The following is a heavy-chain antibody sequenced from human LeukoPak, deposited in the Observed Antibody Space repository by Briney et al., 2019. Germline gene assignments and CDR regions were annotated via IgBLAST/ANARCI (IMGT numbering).Heavy chain of an antibody. Sequence: GGSLRLSCAASGFTFSSYGMHWVRQAPGKGLEWVAVIANDGSNKYYVDSVKGRFTISRDNSKNTLYLQMSSLRVEDTAVYYCARDSLPPDIWGQGTMVTVSS. CDR2: IANDGSNK. CDR3: ARDSLPPDI. V-gene: IGHV3-30*03. J-gene: IGHJ3*02. CDR1: GFTFSSYG.